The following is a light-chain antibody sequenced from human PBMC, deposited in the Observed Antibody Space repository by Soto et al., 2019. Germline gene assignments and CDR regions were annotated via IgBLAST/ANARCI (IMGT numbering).Light chain of an antibody. CDR3: SSYTSSTTSS. V-gene: IGLV2-14*03. J-gene: IGLJ1*01. Sequence: QSVLTQPASVSGSPGQSITISCTGTSSDVGGYNYVSWYQQHPGKAPKLMIYDVSNRPSGVSNRFSGSKSGNTASLTISGLQAEDEADYYCSSYTSSTTSSFGTGTKLTV. CDR1: SSDVGGYNY. CDR2: DVS.